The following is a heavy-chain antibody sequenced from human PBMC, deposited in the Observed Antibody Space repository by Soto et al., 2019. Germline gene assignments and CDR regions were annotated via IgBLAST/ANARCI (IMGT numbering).Heavy chain of an antibody. V-gene: IGHV5-51*01. CDR1: GYSFTSYW. CDR2: IYPGDSDT. D-gene: IGHD6-19*01. CDR3: ARLSSGWYQYFDY. J-gene: IGHJ4*02. Sequence: GESLKISCKGSGYSFTSYWIGWVRQMPGKGLEWMGIIYPGDSDTRYSPSFQGQVTISADKSISTAYLQWSNLKASDTAMYYCARLSSGWYQYFDYWGQGTLVTVSS.